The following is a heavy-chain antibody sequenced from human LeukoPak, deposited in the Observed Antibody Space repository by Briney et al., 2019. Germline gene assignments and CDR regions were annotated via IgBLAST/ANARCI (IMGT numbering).Heavy chain of an antibody. D-gene: IGHD6-6*01. CDR1: GGSFSGYY. V-gene: IGHV4-34*01. Sequence: SETLSLTCAVYGGSFSGYYWSWIRQPPGKGLEWIGYIYHSGSTYYNPSLKSRVTISVDRSKNQFSLKLSSVTAADTAVYYCARVQNSYSSSRGGGFDYWGQGTLVTVSS. CDR3: ARVQNSYSSSRGGGFDY. CDR2: IYHSGST. J-gene: IGHJ4*02.